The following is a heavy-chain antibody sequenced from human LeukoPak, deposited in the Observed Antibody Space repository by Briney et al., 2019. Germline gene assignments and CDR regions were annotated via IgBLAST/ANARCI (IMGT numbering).Heavy chain of an antibody. CDR1: GFTFSSYE. J-gene: IGHJ3*02. Sequence: PGGSLRLSCAASGFTFSSYEMNWVRQAPGKGLEWVSYISSSGSTIYYADSVKGRFTISRDNAKNSLYLQMHSLRAEDTAVYYCARGPNYDILTGWRKTHNAFDIWGQGTMVTVSS. D-gene: IGHD3-9*01. CDR3: ARGPNYDILTGWRKTHNAFDI. V-gene: IGHV3-48*03. CDR2: ISSSGSTI.